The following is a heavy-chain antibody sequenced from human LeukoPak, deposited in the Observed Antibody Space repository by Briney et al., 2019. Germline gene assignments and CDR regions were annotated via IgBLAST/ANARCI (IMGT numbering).Heavy chain of an antibody. Sequence: SETLSLTCTVSGHSISSSNYYWGWIRQPPGKGLEWIGSIYYSGSTYCNPSLKSRVTISVDTSTNQFSLKLSSVTAADTAVYYCARLYTYAYGSPGAFDIWGQGTVVTVSS. CDR3: ARLYTYAYGSPGAFDI. V-gene: IGHV4-39*01. D-gene: IGHD3-16*01. CDR1: GHSISSSNYY. J-gene: IGHJ3*02. CDR2: IYYSGST.